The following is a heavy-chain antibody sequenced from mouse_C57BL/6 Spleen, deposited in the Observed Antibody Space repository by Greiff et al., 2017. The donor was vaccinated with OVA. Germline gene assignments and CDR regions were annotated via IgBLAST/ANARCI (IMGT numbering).Heavy chain of an antibody. D-gene: IGHD1-1*01. CDR2: ISYDGSN. J-gene: IGHJ1*03. CDR3: AREGGSSSWYFDV. V-gene: IGHV3-6*01. CDR1: GYSITSGYY. Sequence: EVQLQESGPGLVKPSQSLSLTCSVTGYSITSGYYWNWIRQFPGNKLEWMGYISYDGSNNYNPSLKNRISITRDTSKNQFFLKLNSVTTEDTATYYCAREGGSSSWYFDVWGTGTTVTVSS.